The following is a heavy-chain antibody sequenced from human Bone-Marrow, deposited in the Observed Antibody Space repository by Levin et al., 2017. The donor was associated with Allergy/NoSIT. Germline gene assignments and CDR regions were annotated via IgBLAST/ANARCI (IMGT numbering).Heavy chain of an antibody. J-gene: IGHJ4*02. CDR1: GITSSIHW. CDR3: ARAPYNSASGSYYGFDY. D-gene: IGHD3-10*01. V-gene: IGHV3-74*01. CDR2: VNPDGSYR. Sequence: GGSLRLSCAISGITSSIHWMHWVRQAPGKGLVWVSRVNPDGSYRSYADSVKGRFTISRDNAKNTLYLQMNSLRAEDTAVYYCARAPYNSASGSYYGFDYWGQGTLVTVSS.